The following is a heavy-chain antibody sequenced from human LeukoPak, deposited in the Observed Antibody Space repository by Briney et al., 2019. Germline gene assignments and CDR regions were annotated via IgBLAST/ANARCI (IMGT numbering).Heavy chain of an antibody. CDR3: ARGYYDSSGYPRTDDYYFDY. Sequence: SETLSLTCTVSGGSISSSSYYWGWIRQPPGKGLEWIGYIYYSGSTNYNPSLKSRVTISVDTSKNQFSLKLSSVTAADTAVYYCARGYYDSSGYPRTDDYYFDYWGQGTLVTVSS. V-gene: IGHV4-61*05. D-gene: IGHD3-22*01. CDR2: IYYSGST. CDR1: GGSISSSSYY. J-gene: IGHJ4*02.